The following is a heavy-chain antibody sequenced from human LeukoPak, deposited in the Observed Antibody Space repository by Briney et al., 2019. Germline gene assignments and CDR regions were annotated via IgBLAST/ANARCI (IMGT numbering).Heavy chain of an antibody. Sequence: QPGGSLRLSCAASGFTFSSYEMNWVRQAPGKGLEWVSYISSSGTTIYYADSVKGRFTISRDNAKNSLYLQMNSLRAEDTAVYYRARDQGGSGPDWFDPWGQGTLVTVSS. CDR1: GFTFSSYE. V-gene: IGHV3-48*03. CDR3: ARDQGGSGPDWFDP. D-gene: IGHD3-10*01. CDR2: ISSSGTTI. J-gene: IGHJ5*02.